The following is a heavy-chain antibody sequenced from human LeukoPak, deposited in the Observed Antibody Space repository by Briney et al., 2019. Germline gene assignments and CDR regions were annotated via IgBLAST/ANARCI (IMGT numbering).Heavy chain of an antibody. CDR1: GGSISSSSYY. Sequence: PSETLSLTCTVSGGSISSSSYYWGWIRQPPGKGLEWIGSIYYSGSTYYNPSLKSRVTISVDTSKNQFSLKLSSVTAADTAVYYCQIDYGDYGGAFDIWGQGTMVTVSS. J-gene: IGHJ3*02. V-gene: IGHV4-39*01. D-gene: IGHD4-17*01. CDR2: IYYSGST. CDR3: QIDYGDYGGAFDI.